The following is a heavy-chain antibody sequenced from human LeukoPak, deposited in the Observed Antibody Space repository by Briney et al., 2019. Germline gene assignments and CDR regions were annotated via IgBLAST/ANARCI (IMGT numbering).Heavy chain of an antibody. D-gene: IGHD3-10*01. V-gene: IGHV4-4*07. CDR2: IYTSGST. CDR3: ARDPSYYGSGDAFDI. J-gene: IGHJ3*02. Sequence: SETLSLTCTVSGGSISSYYWSWIRQPAGKGLEWIGRIYTSGSTNYNPSLKSRVTMSVDTSKNQFSLKLSSVTAADTAVYYCARDPSYYGSGDAFDIWGQGTMVTVSS. CDR1: GGSISSYY.